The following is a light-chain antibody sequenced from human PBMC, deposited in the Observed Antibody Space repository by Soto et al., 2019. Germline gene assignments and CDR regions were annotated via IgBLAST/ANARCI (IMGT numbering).Light chain of an antibody. Sequence: RSSNIGSNYVYWYQQLPGTAPKLLIYRNNQRPSGVPDRFSGSKSGTSASLAITGLRSEDEADYYCAAWDDSLSANFVFGTGTKVTVL. V-gene: IGLV1-47*01. CDR2: RNN. J-gene: IGLJ1*01. CDR1: SSNIGSNY. CDR3: AAWDDSLSANFV.